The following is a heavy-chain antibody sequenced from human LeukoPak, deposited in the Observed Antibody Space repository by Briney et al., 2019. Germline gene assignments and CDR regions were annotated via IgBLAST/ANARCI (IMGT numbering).Heavy chain of an antibody. V-gene: IGHV4-61*01. CDR3: ARERYGDSVDY. CDR1: GGSVSSGSYY. Sequence: SETLSLTCTVSGGSVSSGSYYCSWLRQPPGKGLEWIGYIYYSGSTNYNPSLKSRVTISVDTSRNQFSLKLSSVTAADTAMYYCARERYGDSVDYWGQGTLVTVSS. CDR2: IYYSGST. J-gene: IGHJ4*02. D-gene: IGHD4-17*01.